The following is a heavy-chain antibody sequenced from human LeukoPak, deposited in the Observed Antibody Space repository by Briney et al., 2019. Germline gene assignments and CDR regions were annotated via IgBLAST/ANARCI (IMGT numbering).Heavy chain of an antibody. D-gene: IGHD5-24*01. J-gene: IGHJ4*02. Sequence: GASVKVSCKASGYTFKNYDINWVRQATGQGLEWKGWMNPNSGNTGFAHKFQDRVSMTRDTSINTAYMELTSLRSGDTAVYYCARATPGGLHGYSFDYWGQGTVVTVYS. V-gene: IGHV1-8*02. CDR2: MNPNSGNT. CDR3: ARATPGGLHGYSFDY. CDR1: GYTFKNYD.